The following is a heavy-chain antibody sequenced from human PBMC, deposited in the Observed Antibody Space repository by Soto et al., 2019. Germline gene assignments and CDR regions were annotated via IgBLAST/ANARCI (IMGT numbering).Heavy chain of an antibody. CDR1: GYTFTNYG. D-gene: IGHD3-3*01. Sequence: QVQLVQSGADVKKPGASVKVSCKASGYTFTNYGISWVRQAPGQGLEWMGWNSAYNGNTNYAQKLQGRLTMTTDTSTSTAYMELRSLRSDDTAVYYCSRDYYDFWSGYHVPPPIDYWGQGTLVTVSS. J-gene: IGHJ4*02. V-gene: IGHV1-18*01. CDR3: SRDYYDFWSGYHVPPPIDY. CDR2: NSAYNGNT.